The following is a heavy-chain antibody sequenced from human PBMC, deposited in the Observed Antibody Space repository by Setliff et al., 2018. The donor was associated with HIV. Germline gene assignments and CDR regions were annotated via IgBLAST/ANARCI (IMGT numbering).Heavy chain of an antibody. CDR2: INHSGST. Sequence: PSETLSLTCAVYGGSFSDYYWSWIRQPPGKGLEWIGEINHSGSTNYNPSLKSRVTISVDTSKNQFSLKLSSVTAADTAVYYCARHDTEYSSYPIDYWGQGNLVTVSS. CDR1: GGSFSDYY. D-gene: IGHD6-6*01. V-gene: IGHV4-34*01. J-gene: IGHJ4*02. CDR3: ARHDTEYSSYPIDY.